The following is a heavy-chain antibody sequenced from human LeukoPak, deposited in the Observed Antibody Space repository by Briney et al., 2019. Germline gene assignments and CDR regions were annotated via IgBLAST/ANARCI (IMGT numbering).Heavy chain of an antibody. D-gene: IGHD4/OR15-4a*01. J-gene: IGHJ5*02. CDR2: ISSSSSYI. CDR3: ARIPNSANFPNWFDP. V-gene: IGHV3-21*01. CDR1: GFTFSTYS. Sequence: GGSLGLSCAASGFTFSTYSMNWVRQAPGKGLEWVSSISSSSSYIYYADSVKGRFTVSRDNAKNSLYLQMNSLRAEDTAVYYCARIPNSANFPNWFDPWGQGTLVTVSS.